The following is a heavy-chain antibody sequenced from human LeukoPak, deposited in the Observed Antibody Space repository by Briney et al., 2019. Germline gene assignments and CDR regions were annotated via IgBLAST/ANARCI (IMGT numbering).Heavy chain of an antibody. D-gene: IGHD6-19*01. CDR2: ISYDGSNK. V-gene: IGHV3-30*03. Sequence: GRSLRLSCGASGFTFSSYGMRWVRQAPGKGLEWVAVISYDGSNKYNADSVKGRFTISRDNSKNTLYLQMNSLRAEDTAVYYCATWRGSGWYYFDYWGQGTLVTVSS. CDR1: GFTFSSYG. CDR3: ATWRGSGWYYFDY. J-gene: IGHJ4*02.